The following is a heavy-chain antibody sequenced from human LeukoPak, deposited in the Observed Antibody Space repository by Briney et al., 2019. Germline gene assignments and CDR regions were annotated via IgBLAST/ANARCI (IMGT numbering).Heavy chain of an antibody. CDR3: ARDPPHSSGPNSPCFEY. V-gene: IGHV1-8*01. CDR1: GYTCTSND. J-gene: IGHJ4*02. Sequence: ASVKVSCKASGYTCTSNDINWVRQATGQGLEWMGWVNPNSGNTGYAQKFQGRVAMTRNTSISTAYMELRSLRSDDTAVYYCARDPPHSSGPNSPCFEYWGQGTLVTVSS. D-gene: IGHD6-19*01. CDR2: VNPNSGNT.